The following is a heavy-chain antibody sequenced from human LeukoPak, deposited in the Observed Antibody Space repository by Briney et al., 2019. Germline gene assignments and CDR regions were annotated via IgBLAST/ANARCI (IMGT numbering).Heavy chain of an antibody. Sequence: PSETLSLTCTVSGGSISNNYYYWGWIRQPPGKGLEWIGSIYYSGSTNYNPSLKSRVTISVDTSKNQFSLKLSSVTAADTAVYYCARVNSSSWYVYYYYGMDVWGQGTTVTVSS. V-gene: IGHV4-39*07. CDR2: IYYSGST. CDR3: ARVNSSSWYVYYYYGMDV. J-gene: IGHJ6*02. CDR1: GGSISNNYYY. D-gene: IGHD6-13*01.